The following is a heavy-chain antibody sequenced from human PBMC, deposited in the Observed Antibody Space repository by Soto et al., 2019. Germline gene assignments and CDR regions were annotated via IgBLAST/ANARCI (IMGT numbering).Heavy chain of an antibody. J-gene: IGHJ4*02. Sequence: GGSLRLSCAASGFTFSSYGMHWVRQAPGKGLEWVAVISYDGSNKYYADSVKGRFTISRDNSKNTLYLQMNSLRAEDTAVYYCAKPRVGIAVAGPSDYWGQGTLVTVS. D-gene: IGHD6-19*01. CDR3: AKPRVGIAVAGPSDY. CDR1: GFTFSSYG. V-gene: IGHV3-30*18. CDR2: ISYDGSNK.